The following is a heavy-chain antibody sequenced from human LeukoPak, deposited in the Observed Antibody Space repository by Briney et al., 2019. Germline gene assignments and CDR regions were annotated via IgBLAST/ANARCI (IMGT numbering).Heavy chain of an antibody. CDR1: GFTFSDYY. CDR3: AREPTVTTWAYFDY. J-gene: IGHJ4*02. CDR2: ISSSGSTI. Sequence: PGGSLRLSCAASGFTFSDYYMSWIRQAPGKGLEWVSYISSSGSTIYYADSVKGRFTISRDNAKNSLYLQMNSLRAEYTAVYYCAREPTVTTWAYFDYWGQGTLVTVSS. V-gene: IGHV3-11*01. D-gene: IGHD4-17*01.